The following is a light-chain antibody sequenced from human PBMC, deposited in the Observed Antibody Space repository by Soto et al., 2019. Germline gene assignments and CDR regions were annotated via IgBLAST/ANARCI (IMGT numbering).Light chain of an antibody. Sequence: VLTQSPGTLSLSPGERATLSCRASQSVDSSYLAWYQQRPGQAPRLLIYGASSRATGVPERFSGSGAGTDFTLTVSSLEPDDFAVYYCQVFCGSPLFTFGPGTTVDF. V-gene: IGKV3-20*01. CDR3: QVFCGSPLFT. CDR2: GAS. CDR1: QSVDSSY. J-gene: IGKJ3*01.